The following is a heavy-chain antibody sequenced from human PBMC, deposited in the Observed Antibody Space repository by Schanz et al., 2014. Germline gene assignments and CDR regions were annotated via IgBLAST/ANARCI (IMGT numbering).Heavy chain of an antibody. CDR2: ISAYNGNT. CDR3: AGTYCSSTSCYTGYYYMDV. CDR1: GYSFISHA. Sequence: QVQLVQSGAEVKKPGASVKVSCKASGYSFISHAIHWVRQAPGQRLEWMGWISAYNGNTNYALKLQGRVTMTTDTSTGTAYMELRSLRSDDTAVYYCAGTYCSSTSCYTGYYYMDVWGKGTTVTVSS. D-gene: IGHD2-2*02. J-gene: IGHJ6*03. V-gene: IGHV1-3*01.